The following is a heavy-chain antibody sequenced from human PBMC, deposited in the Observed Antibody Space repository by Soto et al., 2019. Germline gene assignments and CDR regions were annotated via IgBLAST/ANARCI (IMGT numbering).Heavy chain of an antibody. V-gene: IGHV2-70*12. Sequence: SGPTLVNPTQTLTLTCTFSGFSLSTSGMCVSWIRQPPGKALEWLARIDWDDDKYYSPSLKSRLTITKDTSKNQVVLTMTNMDPVDTATYYCAHRPSYCSGGSCYSGFDYWGQGTLVTVSS. CDR1: GFSLSTSGMC. CDR3: AHRPSYCSGGSCYSGFDY. D-gene: IGHD2-15*01. J-gene: IGHJ4*02. CDR2: IDWDDDK.